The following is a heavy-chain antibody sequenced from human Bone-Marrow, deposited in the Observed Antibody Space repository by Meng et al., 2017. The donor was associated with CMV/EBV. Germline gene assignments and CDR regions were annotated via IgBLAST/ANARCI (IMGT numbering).Heavy chain of an antibody. Sequence: SVKVSCKASGGTFSSYAISWVRQAPGQGLEWMGGIIPIFGTANYAQKFQGRVTITTDESTSTAYMELSSLRSEDTAVYYCASHDYSNYYYYYGMDVWGQGTTGTVAS. CDR1: GGTFSSYA. V-gene: IGHV1-69*05. CDR3: ASHDYSNYYYYYGMDV. D-gene: IGHD4-11*01. CDR2: IIPIFGTA. J-gene: IGHJ6*01.